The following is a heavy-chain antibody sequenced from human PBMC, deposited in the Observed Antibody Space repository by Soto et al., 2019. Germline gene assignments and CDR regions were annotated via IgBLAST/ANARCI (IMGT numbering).Heavy chain of an antibody. D-gene: IGHD5-18*01. J-gene: IGHJ6*02. Sequence: PGGSLRLSCAASGFTFSSYAMSWVRQAPGKGLEWVSGVSNSGDSTFYADSVKGRFTISRDNSKNTLYLQMNSLRAEDTAVYYCARVGYSYDSYYYYGMDVWGQGTTVTVSS. CDR2: VSNSGDST. CDR1: GFTFSSYA. V-gene: IGHV3-23*01. CDR3: ARVGYSYDSYYYYGMDV.